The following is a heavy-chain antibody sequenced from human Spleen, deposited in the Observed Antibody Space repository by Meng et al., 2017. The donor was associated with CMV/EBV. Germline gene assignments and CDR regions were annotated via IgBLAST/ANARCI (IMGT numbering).Heavy chain of an antibody. V-gene: IGHV1-2*02. CDR2: INPNSGGT. Sequence: ASVKVSCKASGYTFTGYYMHWVRQAPGQGLEWMGWINPNSGGTNYAQKFQGRVTMTRDTSISTAYMELGRLRSDDTAVYYCARCVVGARSWFDPWGQGTLVTVSS. CDR1: GYTFTGYY. CDR3: ARCVVGARSWFDP. J-gene: IGHJ5*02. D-gene: IGHD1-26*01.